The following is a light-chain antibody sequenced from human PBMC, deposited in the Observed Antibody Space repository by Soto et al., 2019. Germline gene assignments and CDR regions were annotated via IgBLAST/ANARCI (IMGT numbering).Light chain of an antibody. J-gene: IGLJ1*01. Sequence: QSVLTQPASVSLSRGESITISCRGTTRDIGTYNLVSWYQHYPGKAPKLMIYEGIKRPSGVSNRFSGSKSGNTAFLTISGPQAEDEADYYCCSYAGSGTDNYVFGSGTKVTVL. CDR1: TRDIGTYNL. CDR2: EGI. CDR3: CSYAGSGTDNYV. V-gene: IGLV2-23*01.